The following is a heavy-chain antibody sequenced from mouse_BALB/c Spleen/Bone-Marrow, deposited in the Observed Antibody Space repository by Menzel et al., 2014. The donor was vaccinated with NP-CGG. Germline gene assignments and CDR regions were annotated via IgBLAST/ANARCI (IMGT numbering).Heavy chain of an antibody. CDR3: ARGGHDFSLDY. D-gene: IGHD2-4*01. J-gene: IGHJ4*01. V-gene: IGHV1-69*01. CDR2: IDTSDSYT. Sequence: QVQLKQSGAELGMPGASVKMSCKASGYTFTDNWIYWVKQRSGQGLEWIGAIDTSDSYTNYNQKFMGKASLTVDASSSTAYMQVSSLTSDDSAVYYCARGGHDFSLDYWGQGTSVTVSS. CDR1: GYTFTDNW.